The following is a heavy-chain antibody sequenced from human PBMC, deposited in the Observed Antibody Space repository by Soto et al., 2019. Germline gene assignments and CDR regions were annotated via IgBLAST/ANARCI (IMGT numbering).Heavy chain of an antibody. CDR2: IIPIFGTA. CDR3: ARDFLGYCSSTSCFSQPYFYYGMDV. V-gene: IGHV1-69*06. D-gene: IGHD2-2*01. Sequence: QVQLVQSGAEVKKPGSSVKVSCKASGGTFSSYAISWVRQAPGQGLEWMGGIIPIFGTANYAQKFQGRGTITADNSTSTAYMELSSLRSEDTAVYYCARDFLGYCSSTSCFSQPYFYYGMDVWGQGTTVTVSS. CDR1: GGTFSSYA. J-gene: IGHJ6*02.